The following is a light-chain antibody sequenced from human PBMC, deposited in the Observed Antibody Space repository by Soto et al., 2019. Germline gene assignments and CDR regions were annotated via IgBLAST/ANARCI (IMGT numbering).Light chain of an antibody. CDR2: DAS. Sequence: GSTQSPCAVSLPPAHRATLSCGASQRVSSSHLAWYQQKLDQAPRPRIYDASNRAIGIPARFSGSGSGTDFTLTISSLEPEDFAVYYCQHRSNWPLTSGGGTNVDI. CDR3: QHRSNWPLT. J-gene: IGKJ4*01. CDR1: QRVSSSH. V-gene: IGKV3D-20*02.